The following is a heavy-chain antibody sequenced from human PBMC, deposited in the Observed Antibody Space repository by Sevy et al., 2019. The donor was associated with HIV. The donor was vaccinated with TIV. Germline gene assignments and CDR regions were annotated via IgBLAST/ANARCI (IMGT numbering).Heavy chain of an antibody. J-gene: IGHJ4*02. Sequence: GGSLRLSCAASGVTFSSYWMSWVRQAPGKRLEWVANIKQDGSEKYYVDCVKGRFTISRDNAKNSLYLQMNSLRAEDTAVYYCARDLGIAAGYWGQGTLVTVSS. CDR2: IKQDGSEK. D-gene: IGHD6-13*01. CDR3: ARDLGIAAGY. V-gene: IGHV3-7*01. CDR1: GVTFSSYW.